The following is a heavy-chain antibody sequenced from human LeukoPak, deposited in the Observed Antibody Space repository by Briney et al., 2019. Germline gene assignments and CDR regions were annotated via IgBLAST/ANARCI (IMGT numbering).Heavy chain of an antibody. J-gene: IGHJ4*02. CDR2: ISSSSSYI. D-gene: IGHD1-26*01. Sequence: GGSLRLSCAASGFTFSSYSMNWVRQAPGKGLEWVSSISSSSSYIYYADSVKGRFTISRDNAKNSLYLQMNSLRAEDTAVYYCARDRGSNSYFDYWGQGTLVTVSS. CDR3: ARDRGSNSYFDY. V-gene: IGHV3-21*01. CDR1: GFTFSSYS.